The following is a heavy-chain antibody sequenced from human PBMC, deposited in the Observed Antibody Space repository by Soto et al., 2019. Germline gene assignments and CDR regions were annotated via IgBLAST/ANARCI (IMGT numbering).Heavy chain of an antibody. V-gene: IGHV5-10-1*01. J-gene: IGHJ6*02. CDR3: ASEYSSSLSADYYYGMDV. CDR2: IDPSDSYT. D-gene: IGHD6-6*01. CDR1: GYSFTSYW. Sequence: GESLKICCKVSGYSFTSYWISGVRQMPGKGLEWMGRIDPSDSYTNYSPSFQGHVTISADKSISTAYLQWSSLKASDTAMYYCASEYSSSLSADYYYGMDVWGQGTTVTVSS.